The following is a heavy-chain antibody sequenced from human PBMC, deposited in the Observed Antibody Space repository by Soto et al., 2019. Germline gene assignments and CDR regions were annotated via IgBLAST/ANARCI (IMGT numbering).Heavy chain of an antibody. J-gene: IGHJ4*02. V-gene: IGHV1-8*01. Sequence: QVQLVQSGAEVKKPGASVTVSCTASGYTFTSYNINWVRQATGQGLAYLGWMTPNSGNTGYAQKFQGRVTMTRNTAISTAYMELSSLRFEDTAVYYCTRGDYWGQGTLVTVSS. CDR1: GYTFTSYN. CDR3: TRGDY. CDR2: MTPNSGNT.